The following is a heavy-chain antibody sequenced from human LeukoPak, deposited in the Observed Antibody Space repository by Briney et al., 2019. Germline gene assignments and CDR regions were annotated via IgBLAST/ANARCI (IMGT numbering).Heavy chain of an antibody. J-gene: IGHJ4*02. Sequence: GGSLRFSCAASGFTFSDYYMSWIRQAPGKGLEWVSYISSSGSTIYYADSVKGRFTISRDNAKNSLYLQMNSLRAEDTAVYYCARDRRIYYDSSGYYGTDYWGQGTLVTVSS. V-gene: IGHV3-11*01. CDR1: GFTFSDYY. CDR2: ISSSGSTI. CDR3: ARDRRIYYDSSGYYGTDY. D-gene: IGHD3-22*01.